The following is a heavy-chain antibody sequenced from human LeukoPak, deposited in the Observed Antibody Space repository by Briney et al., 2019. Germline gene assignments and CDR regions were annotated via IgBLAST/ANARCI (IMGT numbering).Heavy chain of an antibody. CDR2: IYYSGST. CDR1: GGSVSSGSYY. J-gene: IGHJ4*02. CDR3: ARDRCSSTSCYVDY. Sequence: SETLSLTCTVSGGSVSSGSYYWSWIRQLPGKGLEWIGYIYYSGSTNYNPSLKSRVTISVDTSKNQFSLKLSSVTAADTAVYYCARDRCSSTSCYVDYWGQGTLVTVSS. V-gene: IGHV4-61*01. D-gene: IGHD2-2*01.